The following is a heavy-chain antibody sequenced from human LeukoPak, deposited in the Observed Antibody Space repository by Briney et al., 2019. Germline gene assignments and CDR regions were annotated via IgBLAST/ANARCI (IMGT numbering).Heavy chain of an antibody. J-gene: IGHJ4*02. CDR1: GGSLSSYY. Sequence: PETPSLTCTVSGGSLSSYYWSWIRQPPGKGLEWIGYIYYSGSTNYTPSLKSRVTISVDTSKNQFSLKLSSVTAADTAVYYCARGGGWLKGGNFDYWGQGTLVTVSS. V-gene: IGHV4-59*01. CDR3: ARGGGWLKGGNFDY. D-gene: IGHD6-19*01. CDR2: IYYSGST.